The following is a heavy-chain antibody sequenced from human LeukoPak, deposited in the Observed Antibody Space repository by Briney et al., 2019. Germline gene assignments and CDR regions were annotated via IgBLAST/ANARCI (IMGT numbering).Heavy chain of an antibody. V-gene: IGHV3-23*01. J-gene: IGHJ4*02. CDR3: AKGSGSYLSPLYYFDY. CDR2: ISGSGGST. D-gene: IGHD1-26*01. CDR1: GFTFGDYA. Sequence: PGRSLRLSCTASGFTFGDYAMSWFRQAPGKGLEWVSAISGSGGSTYYADSVKGRFTISRDNSKNTLYLQMNSLRAEDTAVYYCAKGSGSYLSPLYYFDYWGQGTLVTVSS.